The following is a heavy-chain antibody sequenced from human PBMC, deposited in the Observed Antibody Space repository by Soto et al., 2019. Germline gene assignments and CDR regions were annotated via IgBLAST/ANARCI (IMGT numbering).Heavy chain of an antibody. CDR2: ISHSGRT. V-gene: IGHV4-34*01. D-gene: IGHD6-25*01. Sequence: SETLALTCAVNGGSFTGYYGAWIRQSPGKGLEWIGEISHSGRTNYNPSLKSRVTISVDTSKNQFSLKVSSVTAADTGMYYCARNGGRTWDYFDSWGQGTVVS. J-gene: IGHJ4*02. CDR3: ARNGGRTWDYFDS. CDR1: GGSFTGYY.